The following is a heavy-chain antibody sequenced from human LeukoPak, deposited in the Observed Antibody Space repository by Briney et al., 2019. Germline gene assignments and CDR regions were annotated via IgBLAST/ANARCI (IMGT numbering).Heavy chain of an antibody. D-gene: IGHD3-3*01. J-gene: IGHJ4*02. V-gene: IGHV1-18*01. CDR1: GYTFTSYG. Sequence: GASVKVSCKASGYTFTSYGISWVRQAPGQGLEWMGWISAYNGNTNYAQKLQGRVTMTTDTSTSTAYMELRSLRSDDTAVYYCARDDLPYYDFWSGYYCYWGPGTLVTVSS. CDR3: ARDDLPYYDFWSGYYCY. CDR2: ISAYNGNT.